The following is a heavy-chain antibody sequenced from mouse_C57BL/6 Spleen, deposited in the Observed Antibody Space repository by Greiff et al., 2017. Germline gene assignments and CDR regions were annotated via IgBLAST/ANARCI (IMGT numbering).Heavy chain of an antibody. D-gene: IGHD2-3*01. V-gene: IGHV7-3*01. CDR2: IRNKANGYTT. J-gene: IGHJ4*01. CDR1: GFTFTDYY. CDR3: TRYRIYDGYPSAMDY. Sequence: EVQGVESGGGLVQPGGSLSLSCAASGFTFTDYYMSWVRQPPGKALEWLGFIRNKANGYTTEYSASVKGRFTISRDNSQIILYLQMNALRAEDTTTYDCTRYRIYDGYPSAMDYWGQGTSVTVSS.